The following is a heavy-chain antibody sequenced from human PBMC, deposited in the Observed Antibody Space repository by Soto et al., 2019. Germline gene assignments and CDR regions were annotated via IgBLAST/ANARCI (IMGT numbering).Heavy chain of an antibody. CDR3: ARARDGYHRNYFDY. J-gene: IGHJ4*02. V-gene: IGHV1-69*13. CDR2: IIPIFGTA. Sequence: GASVKVSCKASGYTFTSYYMHWVRQAPGQGLEWMGGIIPIFGTANYAQKFQGRVTITADESTSTAYMELSSLRSEDTAVYYCARARDGYHRNYFDYWGQGTLVTVSS. D-gene: IGHD5-12*01. CDR1: GYTFTSYY.